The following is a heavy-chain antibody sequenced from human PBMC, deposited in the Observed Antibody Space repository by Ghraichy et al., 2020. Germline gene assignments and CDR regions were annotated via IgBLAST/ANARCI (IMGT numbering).Heavy chain of an antibody. CDR2: IYYSGST. V-gene: IGHV4-59*01. Sequence: SETLSLTCTVSGGSISSYYWSWIRQPPGKGLEWIGYIYYSGSTNYNPSLKSRVTISVDTSKNQFSLKLSSVTAADTAVYYCARTRYSPNWFDPWGQGTLVTVSS. J-gene: IGHJ5*02. CDR3: ARTRYSPNWFDP. D-gene: IGHD6-13*01. CDR1: GGSISSYY.